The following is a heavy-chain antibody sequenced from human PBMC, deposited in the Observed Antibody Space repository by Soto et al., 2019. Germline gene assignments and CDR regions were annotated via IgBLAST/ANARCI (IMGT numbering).Heavy chain of an antibody. CDR2: IKSKTDGGTT. CDR3: TRPEEDWSEHYYYYGMDV. CDR1: GFTFSNAW. J-gene: IGHJ6*02. D-gene: IGHD3-3*01. V-gene: IGHV3-15*07. Sequence: GGSLRLSCAASGFTFSNAWMNWVRQAPGKGLEWVGRIKSKTDGGTTDYAAPVKGRFTISRDDSKNTLYLQMNSLKTEDTAVYYCTRPEEDWSEHYYYYGMDVWGQGTTVTVSS.